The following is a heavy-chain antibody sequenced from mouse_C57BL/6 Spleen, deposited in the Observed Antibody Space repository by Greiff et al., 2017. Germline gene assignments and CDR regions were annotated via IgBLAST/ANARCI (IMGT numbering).Heavy chain of an antibody. CDR3: ARDAHSSGYAWFAY. CDR2: SRNKANDYTT. CDR1: GFTFSDFY. D-gene: IGHD3-2*02. J-gene: IGHJ3*01. V-gene: IGHV7-1*01. Sequence: EVKLVESGGGLVQSGRSLRLSCATSGFTFSDFYMEWVRQAPGKGLEWIAASRNKANDYTTEYSASVKGRFIVSRDTSQSILYLQMNALRAEDTAIYYCARDAHSSGYAWFAYWGQGTLVTVSA.